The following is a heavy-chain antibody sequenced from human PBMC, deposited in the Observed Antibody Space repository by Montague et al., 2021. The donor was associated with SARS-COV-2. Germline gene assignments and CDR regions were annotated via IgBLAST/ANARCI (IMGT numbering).Heavy chain of an antibody. CDR3: ARVRGNMIFVVVIISAFDI. D-gene: IGHD3/OR15-3a*01. CDR2: IYYSGST. J-gene: IGHJ3*02. V-gene: IGHV4-59*01. CDR1: GGSISSYY. Sequence: SETLSLTCIVSGGSISSYYWSWIRQPPGKGLGRIGFIYYSGSTNYNSYLKSRVTISVATSKYQCSLKLSSVTAADTAVYDCARVRGNMIFVVVIISAFDIWGQGTMVTVSS.